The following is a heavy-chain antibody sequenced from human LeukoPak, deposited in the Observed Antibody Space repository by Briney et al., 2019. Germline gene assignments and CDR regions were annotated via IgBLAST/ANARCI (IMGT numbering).Heavy chain of an antibody. J-gene: IGHJ4*02. CDR2: ISSSGRTI. Sequence: PGGSLRLSCAASGLTFSSYEMNWVRQAPGKGLEWVSYISSSGRTIHYADSVKGRFSISRDNAKNSLYLQMNSLRAEDTAVYYCARHTGYDFAFDYWGQGTLVTVSS. V-gene: IGHV3-48*03. D-gene: IGHD5-12*01. CDR1: GLTFSSYE. CDR3: ARHTGYDFAFDY.